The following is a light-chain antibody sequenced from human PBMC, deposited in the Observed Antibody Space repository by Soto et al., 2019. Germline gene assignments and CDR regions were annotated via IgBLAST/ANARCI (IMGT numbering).Light chain of an antibody. CDR2: EVS. Sequence: QYALTQPASVSGSTGQSITISCTGTSSDVGGSNYVSWYQQHPGKAPKLMIFEVSSRPPGVSNRFSCSKSGNTASLTICGLQAEYEADYYCSSYTSSSTYVFGSGTKVSV. CDR3: SSYTSSSTYV. CDR1: SSDVGGSNY. J-gene: IGLJ1*01. V-gene: IGLV2-14*01.